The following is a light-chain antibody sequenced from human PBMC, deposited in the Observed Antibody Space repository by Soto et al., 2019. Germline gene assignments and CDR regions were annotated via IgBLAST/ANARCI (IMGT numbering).Light chain of an antibody. CDR2: GAS. CDR1: QSVSVY. V-gene: IGKV3-15*01. Sequence: EIVLTQSPATLSLSPGERATLSCRASQSVSVYLAWYQQKPGQAPRLLIYGASTRATGIPARFSGSGSGTEFTLTISSLQSEDFAVYYCQQYNNWPLSFGQGTKVDIK. J-gene: IGKJ1*01. CDR3: QQYNNWPLS.